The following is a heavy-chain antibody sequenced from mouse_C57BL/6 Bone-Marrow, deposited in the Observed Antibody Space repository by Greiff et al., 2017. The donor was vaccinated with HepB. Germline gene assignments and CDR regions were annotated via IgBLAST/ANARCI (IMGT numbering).Heavy chain of an antibody. J-gene: IGHJ3*01. CDR1: GYTFTSYW. V-gene: IGHV1-64*01. Sequence: QVQLQQPGAELVKPGASVKLSCKASGYTFTSYWMHWVKQRPGQGLEWIGMIHPNSGSTNYNEKFKSKATLTVDKSSSTAYMQLSSLKSEDSAVYYCARWSDNPFAYWGQGTLVTVTA. CDR2: IHPNSGST. D-gene: IGHD1-3*01. CDR3: ARWSDNPFAY.